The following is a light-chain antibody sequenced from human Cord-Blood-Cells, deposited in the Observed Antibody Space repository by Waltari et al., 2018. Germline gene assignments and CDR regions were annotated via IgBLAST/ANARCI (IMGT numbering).Light chain of an antibody. V-gene: IGKV3-20*01. CDR2: GAS. Sequence: EVVFTQSPGTLSLSSGERATLSCRASQSVSSSDLPWYQQKPGQAPRLLIYGASSRATGIPDRFSGSGSGTDFTLTISRLEPEDFAVYYCQQYGSPPWTFGQGTKVEIK. CDR1: QSVSSSD. J-gene: IGKJ1*01. CDR3: QQYGSPPWT.